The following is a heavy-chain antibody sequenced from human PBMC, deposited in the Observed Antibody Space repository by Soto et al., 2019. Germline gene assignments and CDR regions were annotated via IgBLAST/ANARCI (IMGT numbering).Heavy chain of an antibody. J-gene: IGHJ6*02. CDR1: GGTFSSYA. Sequence: GASLKVSCNASGGTFSSYAISWVLQAPGQGLEWMGGIIPIFGTANYAQKFQGRVTITADESTSTAYMELSSLRSEDTAVYYCALRIYDFWSGCYEPYSYYGMDVWGQGTMDNVSS. CDR2: IIPIFGTA. V-gene: IGHV1-69*13. CDR3: ALRIYDFWSGCYEPYSYYGMDV. D-gene: IGHD3-3*01.